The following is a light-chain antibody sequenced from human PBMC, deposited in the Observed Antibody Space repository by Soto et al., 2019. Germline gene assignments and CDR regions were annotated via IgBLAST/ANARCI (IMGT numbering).Light chain of an antibody. CDR1: SSDVGDYKY. CDR2: EVS. J-gene: IGLJ2*01. CDR3: SSNAGSNNLV. V-gene: IGLV2-8*01. Sequence: QSALTQPPSASGSPVQSVTISCTGTSSDVGDYKYVSWYQQHPGKAPKVIIYEVSQRPSGVPDRFSGSKSGNTASLTVSGLQAEDEADEYCSSNAGSNNLVFGGGTKLTVL.